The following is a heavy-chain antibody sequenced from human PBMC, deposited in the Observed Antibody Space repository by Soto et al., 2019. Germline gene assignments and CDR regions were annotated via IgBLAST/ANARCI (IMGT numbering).Heavy chain of an antibody. CDR3: ARRHLAVAVSPWFDS. V-gene: IGHV2-26*01. Sequence: QVTLKESGPVLVNPTETLTLRCTVSGLSITDSEMGVSWIRQPPGQPLEWLAHIDSSGEKSYRTSLKSRLAISKDTSKSQIVLTMTNLDPADTATYYCARRHLAVAVSPWFDSWGQGIPVTVSS. CDR1: GLSITDSEMG. CDR2: IDSSGEK. J-gene: IGHJ5*01. D-gene: IGHD6-19*01.